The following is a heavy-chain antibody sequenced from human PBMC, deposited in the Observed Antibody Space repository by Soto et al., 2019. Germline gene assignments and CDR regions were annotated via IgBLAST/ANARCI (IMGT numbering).Heavy chain of an antibody. V-gene: IGHV1-69*13. J-gene: IGHJ6*02. Sequence: GASVKVSCMASGGTFSSYAISWVRQAPGQGLEWMGGIIPIFGTANYAQKFQGRVTITADESTSTAYMELSSLRSEDTAVYYCARDRRSGSYYYYYGMDVWGQGTTVTVSS. CDR2: IIPIFGTA. CDR1: GGTFSSYA. CDR3: ARDRRSGSYYYYYGMDV. D-gene: IGHD1-26*01.